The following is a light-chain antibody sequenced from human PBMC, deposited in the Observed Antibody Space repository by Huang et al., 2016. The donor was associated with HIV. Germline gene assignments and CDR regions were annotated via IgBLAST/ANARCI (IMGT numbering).Light chain of an antibody. J-gene: IGKJ1*01. Sequence: EVLMTQSPVTLSESPGGRVTIPCWASQSVRDNLAWFQQKPGQAPRLLVHGSSTMATGVPARFSGSGSGTGFTLTITSLQSEDYAVYYCQQYYTWPRTFGQGTRVE. CDR3: QQYYTWPRT. CDR2: GSS. CDR1: QSVRDN. V-gene: IGKV3-15*01.